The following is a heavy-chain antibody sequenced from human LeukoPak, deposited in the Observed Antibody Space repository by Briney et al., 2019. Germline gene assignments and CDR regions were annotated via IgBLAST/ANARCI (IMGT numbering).Heavy chain of an antibody. J-gene: IGHJ3*02. V-gene: IGHV1-2*02. CDR1: RYTFTGYY. D-gene: IGHD2-2*01. CDR2: INPNSGGT. Sequence: ASVKVSCKASRYTFTGYYMHWVRQAPGQGLEWMGWINPNSGGTNYAQKFQGRVTMTRDTSISTAYMELSRLRSDDTAVYYCARAVTRYCSSTSCYYVIWGQGTMVTVSS. CDR3: ARAVTRYCSSTSCYYVI.